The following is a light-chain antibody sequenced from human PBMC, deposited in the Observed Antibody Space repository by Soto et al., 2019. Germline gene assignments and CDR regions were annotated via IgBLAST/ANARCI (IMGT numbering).Light chain of an antibody. Sequence: QAVVTQEPSLTVSPGGTVTLTCGSSTGSVTSGHYPYWFQQKPGQAPRTLIYDTTNELSWTPARFSGSLLGDRAALTLSGAQPEDEADYYCLLSYSGGDSVFGAGTKLTVL. V-gene: IGLV7-46*01. CDR3: LLSYSGGDSV. J-gene: IGLJ1*01. CDR1: TGSVTSGHY. CDR2: DTT.